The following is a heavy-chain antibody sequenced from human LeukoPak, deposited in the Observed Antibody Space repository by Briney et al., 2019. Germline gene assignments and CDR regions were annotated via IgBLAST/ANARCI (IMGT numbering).Heavy chain of an antibody. J-gene: IGHJ6*03. V-gene: IGHV1-2*02. CDR3: ARRIAVVGSYYYYMDV. Sequence: ASVKVSCKASGYTFTGYYMHWVRQAPGQGLEWMGWINPNSGGTNYAQKFQGRVTMTRDTSISTAYMELSRLRSDDTAVYYCARRIAVVGSYYYYMDVWGKGTTVTVSS. D-gene: IGHD6-19*01. CDR1: GYTFTGYY. CDR2: INPNSGGT.